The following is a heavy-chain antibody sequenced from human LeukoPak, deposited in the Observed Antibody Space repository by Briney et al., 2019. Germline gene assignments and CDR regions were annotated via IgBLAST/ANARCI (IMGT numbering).Heavy chain of an antibody. Sequence: PSETLSLTCTVSGGSISSGGYYWSWIRQHPGKGLEWIVYIYYSGSTYYNPSLKSRVTISVDTSKNQFSLKLSSVTAADTAVYYCASRIPTNPYYYYYGMDVWGQGTTVTVSS. CDR3: ASRIPTNPYYYYYGMDV. D-gene: IGHD1-14*01. CDR1: GGSISSGGYY. V-gene: IGHV4-31*03. CDR2: IYYSGST. J-gene: IGHJ6*02.